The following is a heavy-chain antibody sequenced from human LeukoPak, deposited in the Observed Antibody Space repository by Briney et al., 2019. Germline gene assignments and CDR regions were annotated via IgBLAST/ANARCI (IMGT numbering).Heavy chain of an antibody. CDR2: INPNTGVT. D-gene: IGHD2-21*01. J-gene: IGHJ4*02. Sequence: ASVKVSCKASGYTFSGHYLHWVRQAPGQGLEWMGRINPNTGVTQYTENFQGRVTMTGDTSISTAYMELNGLRSDDTAIYYCPRTXXQLFTPDFDLWGQGTLVTVSS. V-gene: IGHV1-2*06. CDR3: PRTXXQLFTPDFDL. CDR1: GYTFSGHY.